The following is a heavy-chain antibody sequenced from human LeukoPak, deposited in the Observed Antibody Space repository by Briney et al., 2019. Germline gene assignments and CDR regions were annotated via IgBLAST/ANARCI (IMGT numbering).Heavy chain of an antibody. CDR3: ARTVVAASPFDY. Sequence: GGSLRLSCVASGFTFNTYVLHWVRQAPGKGLQWVADPSYDGNNKYYADSVKGRFTISRDNSKSTVYLQMNSLRVEDTAVYFCARTVVAASPFDYWGQGTLVTVSS. CDR2: PSYDGNNK. J-gene: IGHJ4*02. CDR1: GFTFNTYV. D-gene: IGHD2-15*01. V-gene: IGHV3-30-3*01.